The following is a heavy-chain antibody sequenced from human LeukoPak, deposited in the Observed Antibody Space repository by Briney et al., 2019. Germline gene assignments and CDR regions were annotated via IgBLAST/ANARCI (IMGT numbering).Heavy chain of an antibody. CDR2: IYGGGST. CDR3: ARWIYDFWSGYPSYYFDY. CDR1: GFTFSSYA. Sequence: PGGSLRLSCAASGFTFSSYAMSWVRQTPGKGLEWVSVIYGGGSTYYADSVKGRFTISRDNSKNTLYLQMNSLRAEDTAVYYCARWIYDFWSGYPSYYFDYWGQGTLVTVSS. V-gene: IGHV3-53*01. D-gene: IGHD3-3*01. J-gene: IGHJ4*02.